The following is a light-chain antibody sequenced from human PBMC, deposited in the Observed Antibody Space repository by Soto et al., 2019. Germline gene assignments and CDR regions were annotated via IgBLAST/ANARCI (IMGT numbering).Light chain of an antibody. V-gene: IGKV3-11*01. CDR3: QQRSIWPIT. Sequence: EIVLTQSPATLSLSPGERATLSCRASQSVSSFFAWYQQKPGQAPRLLIQDASNRATGVPARFSGSGSGTDFTLTISSLEPEDFAVYYCQQRSIWPITFGQGTRLEIK. CDR1: QSVSSF. CDR2: DAS. J-gene: IGKJ5*01.